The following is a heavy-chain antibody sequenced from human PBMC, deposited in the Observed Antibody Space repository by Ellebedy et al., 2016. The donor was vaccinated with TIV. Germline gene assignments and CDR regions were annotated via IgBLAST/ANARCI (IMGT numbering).Heavy chain of an antibody. CDR1: GGSFDPSY. Sequence: MPSETLSLTCAVYGGSFDPSYWSWIRQPPGKGLEWIGEIIHSGTTTYSPSLRSRATISLDTSKNELSLEVTSVTAADTAMYYCVWGSYYDYWGQGTLVSVSS. J-gene: IGHJ4*02. CDR2: IIHSGTT. V-gene: IGHV4-34*12. D-gene: IGHD3-16*01. CDR3: VWGSYYDY.